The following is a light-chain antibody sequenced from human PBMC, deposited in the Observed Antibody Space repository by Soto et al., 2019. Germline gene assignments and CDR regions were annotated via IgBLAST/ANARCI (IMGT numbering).Light chain of an antibody. Sequence: QAVVTQPPSASGTPGQRVTISCSGSTSNIGSKYVYWYQQLPGTAPKPLIYSDNVRPSGVPDRFSGSKSGTSASLAISGLRSEDEADYFCAAWDDSLSGVVFGGGTKVTVL. V-gene: IGLV1-47*01. CDR1: TSNIGSKY. CDR3: AAWDDSLSGVV. CDR2: SDN. J-gene: IGLJ2*01.